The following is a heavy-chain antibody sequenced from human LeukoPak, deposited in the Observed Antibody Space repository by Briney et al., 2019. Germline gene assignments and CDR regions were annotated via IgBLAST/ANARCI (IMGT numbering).Heavy chain of an antibody. V-gene: IGHV4-59*01. CDR1: GGSISGYY. J-gene: IGHJ5*02. CDR3: ARGAYHFDP. CDR2: IYDTGSI. Sequence: SETLSVTCNVRGGSISGYYWSWIRQSPGKGLEWIGYIYDTGSISYNPSLKSRVTILADTSKNHFSLNLRSVTAADTAVYYCARGAYHFDPWGQGTLVTVSS. D-gene: IGHD3-16*01.